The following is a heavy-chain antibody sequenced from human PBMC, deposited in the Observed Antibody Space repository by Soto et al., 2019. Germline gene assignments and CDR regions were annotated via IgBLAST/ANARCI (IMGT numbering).Heavy chain of an antibody. D-gene: IGHD3-16*01. V-gene: IGHV1-2*04. Sequence: QVQLVQSGAEVKTPGASVKVSCKASGYTFTNYYMNWVRLAPGQGLEWMGRINPNSGGTNYAQKFQGWVTITRDTSITTAYMELTRLKSDDTAVYYCARDGFTHLWSQDYYYGLDVWGLGTTITVSS. CDR3: ARDGFTHLWSQDYYYGLDV. J-gene: IGHJ6*02. CDR1: GYTFTNYY. CDR2: INPNSGGT.